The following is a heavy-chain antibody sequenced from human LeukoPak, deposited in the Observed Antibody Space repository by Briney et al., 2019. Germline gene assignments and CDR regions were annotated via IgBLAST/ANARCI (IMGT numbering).Heavy chain of an antibody. D-gene: IGHD4-23*01. V-gene: IGHV4-59*08. J-gene: IGHJ3*02. Sequence: SETLSLTCTVSGGSISSYYWSWIRQPPGKGLEWIGYIHYSGSTNYNPSLKSRVTISVDTSKNQFSLKLSSVTATDTAVYYCARAPYQTTVVTEGAFDIWGQGTMVTVSS. CDR2: IHYSGST. CDR1: GGSISSYY. CDR3: ARAPYQTTVVTEGAFDI.